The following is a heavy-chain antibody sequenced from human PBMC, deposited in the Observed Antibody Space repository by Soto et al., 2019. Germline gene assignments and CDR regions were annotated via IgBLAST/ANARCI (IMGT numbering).Heavy chain of an antibody. J-gene: IGHJ4*02. Sequence: TLSLTCTVSGGPISSGGYYWSWIRQHPGKGLEWIGYIYYSGRPYYNPSLKTRVTISLDTSKNQFSLKLTSVTAADTAVYYCAREKITGLFDYWGQGTLVTVSS. V-gene: IGHV4-31*03. CDR2: IYYSGRP. D-gene: IGHD2-8*02. CDR3: AREKITGLFDY. CDR1: GGPISSGGYY.